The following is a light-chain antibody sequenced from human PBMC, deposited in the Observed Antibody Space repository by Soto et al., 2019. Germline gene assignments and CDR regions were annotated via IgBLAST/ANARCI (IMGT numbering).Light chain of an antibody. Sequence: DIVMTQSPDSLAVSLGERATINCKSSQSVLYSSNNKNHLAWYQQKAGQPPKLLVYWASTRESGVPDRFSGSGSGTDFTLTISSLPSEDVAVYYCQQYYSAPYTFGQGTKREIK. J-gene: IGKJ2*01. CDR3: QQYYSAPYT. V-gene: IGKV4-1*01. CDR2: WAS. CDR1: QSVLYSSNNKNH.